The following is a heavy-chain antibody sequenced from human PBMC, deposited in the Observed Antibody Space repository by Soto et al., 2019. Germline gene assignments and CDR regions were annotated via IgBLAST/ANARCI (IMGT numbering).Heavy chain of an antibody. CDR1: GGSTSGKY. J-gene: IGHJ2*01. Sequence: QVHLQESGPGVVKASETLSLTCSLSGGSTSGKYWSWIRQSAGKGLEWIGRIYSSGRTHYNPSLGGQVSMSVAQNSFSLRLTSVTAADTAIYYCARDFDVNTALDYWYFDLWGRGTQVSVSS. CDR3: ARDFDVNTALDYWYFDL. V-gene: IGHV4-4*07. CDR2: IYSSGRT. D-gene: IGHD3-9*01.